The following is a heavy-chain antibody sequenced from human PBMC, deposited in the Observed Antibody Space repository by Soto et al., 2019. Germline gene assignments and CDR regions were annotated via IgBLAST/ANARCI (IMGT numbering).Heavy chain of an antibody. D-gene: IGHD5-18*01. V-gene: IGHV1-2*02. CDR3: ASSSRRGSYGSFDY. CDR1: GYTFTGYD. CDR2: INPNSGGT. J-gene: IGHJ4*02. Sequence: ASVKVSCKASGYTFTGYDMHWVRQVPGQGLEWMGWINPNSGGTNYAQKFQGRVTMTRDTSISTAYMELSRLRSDDTAVYYCASSSRRGSYGSFDYWGQGTLVTVSS.